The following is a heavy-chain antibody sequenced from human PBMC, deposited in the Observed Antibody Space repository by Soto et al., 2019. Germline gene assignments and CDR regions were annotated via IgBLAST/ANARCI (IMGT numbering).Heavy chain of an antibody. V-gene: IGHV4-59*08. D-gene: IGHD3-16*01. CDR2: IYYSGST. J-gene: IGHJ4*02. CDR1: GGSISSYY. Sequence: SETLSLTCSLSGGSISSYYWNWIRQPPGKGLEWIGYIYYSGSTNYNPSLKSRVTISVDTSKNQFSLTLSSVTAAYTAVYYCARVASWGEYFDYWGQGTLVTVSS. CDR3: ARVASWGEYFDY.